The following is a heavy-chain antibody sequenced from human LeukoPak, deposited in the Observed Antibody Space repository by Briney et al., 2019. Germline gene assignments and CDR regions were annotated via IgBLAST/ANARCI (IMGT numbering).Heavy chain of an antibody. CDR3: AKGNRVRGVITWFDP. D-gene: IGHD3-10*01. CDR1: GFTFSSYA. Sequence: AGSLRLSCAASGFTFSSYAMSWVRQAPGKGLGWVSAISGSGGSTYYADSVKGRFTISRDNSKNTLYLQMNSLRAEDTAVYYCAKGNRVRGVITWFDPWGQGTLVTVSS. CDR2: ISGSGGST. J-gene: IGHJ5*02. V-gene: IGHV3-23*01.